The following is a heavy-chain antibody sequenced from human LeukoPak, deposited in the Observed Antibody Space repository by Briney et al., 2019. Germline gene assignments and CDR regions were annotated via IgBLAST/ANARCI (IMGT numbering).Heavy chain of an antibody. Sequence: PSQTLSLTCTVSGGSVSSGSYYWSWIRQPPGKGLEWIGYIYYSGSTNYNPSLKSRVTISVDTSKNQFSLKLSSVTAADTAVYYCARALRTGSSWYKKGGAFDIWGQGTMVTVSS. CDR1: GGSVSSGSYY. V-gene: IGHV4-61*01. CDR3: ARALRTGSSWYKKGGAFDI. J-gene: IGHJ3*02. D-gene: IGHD6-13*01. CDR2: IYYSGST.